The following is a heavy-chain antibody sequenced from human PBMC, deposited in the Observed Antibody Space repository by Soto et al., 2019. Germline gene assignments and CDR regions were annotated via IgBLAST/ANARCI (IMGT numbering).Heavy chain of an antibody. CDR2: SHHGGGT. D-gene: IGHD3-22*01. J-gene: IGHJ5*02. CDR1: ASSITDATN. CDR3: ARGRDNFDRSGANWFDP. Sequence: SETLSLTCTVSASSITDATNWGWIRQPPGKWLEWIGSSHHGGGTYYNPSLKSRGTISVDTSKNQFSLKLSSVTAADTAVYYCARGRDNFDRSGANWFDPWGQGTLVTVSS. V-gene: IGHV4-38-2*02.